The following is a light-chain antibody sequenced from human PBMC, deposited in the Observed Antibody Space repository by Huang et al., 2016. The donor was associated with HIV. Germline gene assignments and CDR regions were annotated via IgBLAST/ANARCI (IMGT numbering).Light chain of an antibody. Sequence: EIVMTQSPVTLSVSPGERATLSCRASQSVSSNLAWYQQQTGQAPRLLIYGASTRATGIPARLSGSGSGTEFTLTITSLQSEDFAVYYCQQYNNWPPEETFGPGTKVDIK. CDR1: QSVSSN. CDR3: QQYNNWPPEET. V-gene: IGKV3-15*01. CDR2: GAS. J-gene: IGKJ3*01.